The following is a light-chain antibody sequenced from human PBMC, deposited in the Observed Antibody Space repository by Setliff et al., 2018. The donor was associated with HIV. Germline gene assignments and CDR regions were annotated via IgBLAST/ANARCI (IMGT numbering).Light chain of an antibody. CDR3: AAWDDSLNGHWV. CDR2: GNN. J-gene: IGLJ3*02. V-gene: IGLV1-44*01. CDR1: NSNIGSNN. Sequence: VLSQPSSASGTPGQRVTISCSGTNSNIGSNNVYWYQQLPGTAPKLVVYGNNQRPSGAPDRFSGSKSGTSASLAISGLQSQDEADYYCAAWDDSLNGHWVFGGGTKVTV.